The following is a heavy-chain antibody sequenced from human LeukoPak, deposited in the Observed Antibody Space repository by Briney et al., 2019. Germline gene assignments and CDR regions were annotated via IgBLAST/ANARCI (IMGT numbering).Heavy chain of an antibody. CDR1: GDSVSSNKAA. J-gene: IGHJ6*03. D-gene: IGHD6-13*01. CDR3: ARDNGVAFRTWYVGYYYYIDV. Sequence: SQTLSLTCAISGDSVSSNKAAWNWIRQSPSRGLEWLGRTYYRSKWYNDYAVSVKSRITINPDTSKNQFSLQLDSVTPEDTAVYYCARDNGVAFRTWYVGYYYYIDVWGKGTTVTVSS. CDR2: TYYRSKWYN. V-gene: IGHV6-1*01.